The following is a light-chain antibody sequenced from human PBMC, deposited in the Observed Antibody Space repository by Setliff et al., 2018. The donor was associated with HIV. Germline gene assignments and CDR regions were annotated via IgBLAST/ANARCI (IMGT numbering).Light chain of an antibody. V-gene: IGLV2-14*03. CDR3: CSYRSGNTLV. CDR2: DVI. Sequence: SALAQPASVSGSPGQSITISCTGISSDVGGYYSVSWYQQHPGKAPKLMIYDVINRPSGVSNRFSGSRSGNTASLTIPGLQVEDEADYYCCSYRSGNTLVFGGGTQLTV. J-gene: IGLJ3*02. CDR1: SSDVGGYYS.